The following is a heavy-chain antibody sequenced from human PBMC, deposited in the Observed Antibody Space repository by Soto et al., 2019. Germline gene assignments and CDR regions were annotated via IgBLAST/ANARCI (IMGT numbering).Heavy chain of an antibody. CDR2: IYYSGST. V-gene: IGHV4-30-4*01. D-gene: IGHD3-3*02. CDR1: GGSISSGDYY. Sequence: TLSLTCTVSGGSISSGDYYWSWIRQPPGKGLEWIGYIYYSGSTYYNPSLKSRVTISVDTSKNQFSLKLSSVTAADTAVYYCARDIRGYNWFDPWGQGTLVTVSS. J-gene: IGHJ5*02. CDR3: ARDIRGYNWFDP.